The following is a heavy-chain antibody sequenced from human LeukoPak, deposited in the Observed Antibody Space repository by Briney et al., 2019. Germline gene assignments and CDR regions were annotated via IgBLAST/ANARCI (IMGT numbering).Heavy chain of an antibody. CDR3: ARDLPDYVWGSYLGAFDI. CDR2: VSAYNGNT. Sequence: ASVKGSCKASCFTFSSYGFSWVGQAPGQGVEWVGWVSAYNGNTNYAQKLQGRVTMTTDTSTSTAYMELRSLRSDDTAVYYCARDLPDYVWGSYLGAFDIWGQGTTVTVSS. CDR1: CFTFSSYG. J-gene: IGHJ3*02. V-gene: IGHV1-18*01. D-gene: IGHD3-16*02.